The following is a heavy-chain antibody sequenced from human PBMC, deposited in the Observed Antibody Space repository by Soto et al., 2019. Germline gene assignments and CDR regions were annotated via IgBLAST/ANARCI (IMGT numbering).Heavy chain of an antibody. J-gene: IGHJ5*02. Sequence: PSETLSLTCAVYGGSFSGYYWSWIRQPPGKGLEWIGEINHSGSTNYNPSLKSRVTISVDTSKNQFSLKLSSVTAADTAVYYCARACFDPWGQGTLVTVSS. CDR2: INHSGST. CDR3: ARACFDP. V-gene: IGHV4-34*01. CDR1: GGSFSGYY.